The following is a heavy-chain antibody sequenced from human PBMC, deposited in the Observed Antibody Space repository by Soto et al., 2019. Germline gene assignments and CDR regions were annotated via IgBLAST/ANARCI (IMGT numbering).Heavy chain of an antibody. CDR2: ISSSSSYI. Sequence: ESGGGLVKPGGSLRLSCAASGFTFSSYSMNWVRQAPGKGLEWVSSISSSSSYIYYADSVKGRFTISRDNAKNSLYLQMNSLRAEDTAVYYCAREAPYAAGTNYYYGMDVWGQGTTVTVSS. J-gene: IGHJ6*02. CDR1: GFTFSSYS. D-gene: IGHD6-13*01. V-gene: IGHV3-21*01. CDR3: AREAPYAAGTNYYYGMDV.